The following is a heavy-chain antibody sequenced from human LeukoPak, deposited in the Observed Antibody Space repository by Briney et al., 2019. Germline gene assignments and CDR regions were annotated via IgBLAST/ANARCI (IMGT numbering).Heavy chain of an antibody. D-gene: IGHD3-22*01. CDR3: ASRIAYYYDSSGYYPY. J-gene: IGHJ4*02. V-gene: IGHV4-59*01. Sequence: SETLSLTCTVSGGSISSYYWSWIRQPPGKGLEWIGYIYYSGSTNYNPSLKSRVTISVDTSKNQFSLKLSSVTAADTAVYYCASRIAYYYDSSGYYPYWGQGTLVTVSS. CDR2: IYYSGST. CDR1: GGSISSYY.